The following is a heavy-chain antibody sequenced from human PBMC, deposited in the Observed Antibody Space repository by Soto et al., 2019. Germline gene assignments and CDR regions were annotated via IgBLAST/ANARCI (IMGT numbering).Heavy chain of an antibody. CDR2: TYYSGST. CDR3: AREWGFCSGGSCYHYFDY. D-gene: IGHD2-15*01. J-gene: IGHJ4*02. V-gene: IGHV4-59*01. CDR1: GGSISSYY. Sequence: SETLSLTCTVSGGSISSYYWSWIRQPPGKGLEWIGYTYYSGSTNYNPSLKSRVTISVDTSKNQFSLKLSSVTAADTAVYYCAREWGFCSGGSCYHYFDYWGQGTLVTVSS.